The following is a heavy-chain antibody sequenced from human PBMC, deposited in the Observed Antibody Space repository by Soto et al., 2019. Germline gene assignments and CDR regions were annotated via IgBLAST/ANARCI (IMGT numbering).Heavy chain of an antibody. D-gene: IGHD3-3*01. CDR2: IYPGDSDT. Sequence: GESLKISCMGSGYKVSTWHNFTSYWIAWVRQIPGEGLEWMGIIYPGDSDTRYSPSFQGQLTISADKSINSVYLQWSSLKASETATYYCARLCFNYDFLCCYYNGHHCYGIDVWGQGTTVTVSS. CDR3: ARLCFNYDFLCCYYNGHHCYGIDV. J-gene: IGHJ6*02. V-gene: IGHV5-51*01. CDR1: GYKVSTWHNFTSYW.